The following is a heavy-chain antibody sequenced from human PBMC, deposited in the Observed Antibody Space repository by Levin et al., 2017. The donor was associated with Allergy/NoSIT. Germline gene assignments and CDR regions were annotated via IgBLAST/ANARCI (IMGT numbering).Heavy chain of an antibody. CDR2: ISGSGGST. CDR1: GFTFSSYA. V-gene: IGHV3-23*01. J-gene: IGHJ5*02. CDR3: AKDLGDYGDNSQHWFDP. Sequence: GESLKISCAASGFTFSSYAMIWVRQAPGRGLEWVSAISGSGGSTYYADSVEGRFTISRDNSKNTVYLQMNSLRAEDSALYYCAKDLGDYGDNSQHWFDPWGQGTLVTVSS. D-gene: IGHD4-23*01.